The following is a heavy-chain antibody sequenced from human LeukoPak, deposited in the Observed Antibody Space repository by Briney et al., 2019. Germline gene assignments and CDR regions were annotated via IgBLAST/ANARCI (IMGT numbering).Heavy chain of an antibody. J-gene: IGHJ4*02. Sequence: SETLSLTCAVYGGSFSGYYWSWIRQPPGKGLEWIGEINHSGSTNYNPSLKSRVTISGDTSKNQFSLKLSSVTAADTAVYFCARSRLRKFDYWGQGTLVTVSS. CDR2: INHSGST. D-gene: IGHD1-14*01. CDR1: GGSFSGYY. V-gene: IGHV4-34*01. CDR3: ARSRLRKFDY.